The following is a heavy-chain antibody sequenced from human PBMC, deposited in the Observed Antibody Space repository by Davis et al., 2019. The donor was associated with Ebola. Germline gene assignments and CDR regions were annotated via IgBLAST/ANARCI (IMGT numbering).Heavy chain of an antibody. D-gene: IGHD4-17*01. CDR1: GGTFSSYA. CDR2: IIPIFGTA. CDR3: ARISGYTVTTLGWFDP. J-gene: IGHJ5*02. Sequence: SVKVSCKASGGTFSSYAISWVRQAPGQGLEWMGGIIPIFGTANYAQKFQGRVTITADESTSTAYMELSSLRSEDTAVYYCARISGYTVTTLGWFDPWGQGTLVTVSS. V-gene: IGHV1-69*13.